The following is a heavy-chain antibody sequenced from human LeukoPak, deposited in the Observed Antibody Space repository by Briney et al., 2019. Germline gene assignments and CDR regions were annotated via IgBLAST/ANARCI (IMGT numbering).Heavy chain of an antibody. D-gene: IGHD6-19*01. J-gene: IGHJ5*02. CDR3: ARLQWLVRSWFDP. V-gene: IGHV4-4*08. Sequence: SETLSLTCTVSGGSLGGYYWSWIRQTPGKGLEYIGYIYPTGNTNGNTNYNPPLKSRVTISVDTSKNQFSLNLTSVTAADTAKYYCARLQWLVRSWFDPWGQGTLVIVSS. CDR1: GGSLGGYY. CDR2: IYPTGNTN.